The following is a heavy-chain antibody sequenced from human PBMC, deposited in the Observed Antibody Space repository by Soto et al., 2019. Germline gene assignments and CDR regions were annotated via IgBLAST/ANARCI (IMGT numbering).Heavy chain of an antibody. CDR2: TKPRGGGT. CDR1: GDPFTNYY. CDR3: ARGRYCSSSSCANYYYYYGLDV. Sequence: QVQLVQSGVEVKEPGASVKVSCKASGDPFTNYYMHWVRQAPGQGHEWMGTTKPRGGGTSYADKFQGRITLSRDTSTSTVYMELSCLRSEDTALYYCARGRYCSSSSCANYYYYYGLDVWGQGTTVTASS. J-gene: IGHJ6*02. D-gene: IGHD2-2*01. V-gene: IGHV1-46*01.